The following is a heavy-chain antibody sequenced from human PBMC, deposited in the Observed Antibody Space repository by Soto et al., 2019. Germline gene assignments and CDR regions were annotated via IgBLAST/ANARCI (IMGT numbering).Heavy chain of an antibody. CDR1: GFTFSSYG. V-gene: IGHV3-33*01. CDR3: ARDRFITMVRGVISPSDY. J-gene: IGHJ4*02. Sequence: QVQLVESGGGVVQPGRSLRLSCAASGFTFSSYGMHWVRQAPGKGLEWVAVIWYDGSNKYYADSVKGRSTISRDNSKNTLYLQMNSLRAEDTAVYYCARDRFITMVRGVISPSDYWGQGTLVTVSS. D-gene: IGHD3-10*01. CDR2: IWYDGSNK.